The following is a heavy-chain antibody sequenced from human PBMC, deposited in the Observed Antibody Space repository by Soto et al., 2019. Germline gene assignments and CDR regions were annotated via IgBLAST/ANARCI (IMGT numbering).Heavy chain of an antibody. CDR1: GFTFGSSW. CDR2: INYDGSST. V-gene: IGHV3-74*01. CDR3: ATDFYGSRDY. J-gene: IGHJ4*02. Sequence: EVQLVESGGGLVQPGGSLRLSCAASGFTFGSSWMHWVRQAPGKGLVWVSRINYDGSSTSYADSVKGRFTISRDNAKHTLYLQMSSLRAEDTAVYYCATDFYGSRDYWGQGTLVTVS. D-gene: IGHD3-10*01.